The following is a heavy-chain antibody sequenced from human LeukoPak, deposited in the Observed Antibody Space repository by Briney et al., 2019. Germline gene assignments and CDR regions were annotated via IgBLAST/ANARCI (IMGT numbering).Heavy chain of an antibody. Sequence: GGSLRLSCAASGFTFSSYWMSWVRQAPGKGLEWVANIKQDGSEKYYVDSVKGRSTISRDNAKNSLYLQMNSLRAEDSAVFYCARHSGTYYDYWGQGTLVTVSS. D-gene: IGHD1-26*01. V-gene: IGHV3-7*01. CDR3: ARHSGTYYDY. CDR1: GFTFSSYW. J-gene: IGHJ4*02. CDR2: IKQDGSEK.